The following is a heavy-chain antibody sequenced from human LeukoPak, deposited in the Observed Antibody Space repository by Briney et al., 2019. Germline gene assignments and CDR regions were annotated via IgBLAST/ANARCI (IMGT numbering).Heavy chain of an antibody. D-gene: IGHD3-10*01. CDR1: GFTFSSYG. J-gene: IGHJ3*02. V-gene: IGHV3-30*18. CDR3: AKDRQFSGGRSFIPHAFDI. Sequence: SGGSLRLSCAASGFTFSSYGMHWVRQAPGKGLEWVAVISYDGSNKYYADSVKGRFTIPRDNSKNTLYLQMNSLRADDTAVYYCAKDRQFSGGRSFIPHAFDIWGQGTMVTVSS. CDR2: ISYDGSNK.